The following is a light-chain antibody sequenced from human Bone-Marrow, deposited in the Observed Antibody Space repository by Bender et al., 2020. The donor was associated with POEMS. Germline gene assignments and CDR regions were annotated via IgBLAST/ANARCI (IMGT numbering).Light chain of an antibody. CDR3: SAWDDSLSGWV. J-gene: IGLJ3*02. Sequence: QSALTQPASVSGSPGQSITISCTGTSNDFENYNLVSWYQQHPGEAPKLMIYDGTKRPSGVPARFSGSKSGTSASLAISDIQSEDEGDYYCSAWDDSLSGWVFGGGTKLTVL. V-gene: IGLV2-14*02. CDR2: DGT. CDR1: SNDFENYNL.